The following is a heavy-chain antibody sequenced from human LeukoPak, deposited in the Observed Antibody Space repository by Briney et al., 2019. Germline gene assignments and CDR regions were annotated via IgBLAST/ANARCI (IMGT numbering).Heavy chain of an antibody. CDR3: ARDFDASIAAAGC. D-gene: IGHD6-13*01. CDR1: GFTFSSYS. J-gene: IGHJ4*02. Sequence: GGSLRLSCAASGFTFSSYSMNWVRQAPGKGLEWVSSISSSSSYIYYADSVKGRFTISRDNAKNSLYLQMNSLRAEDTAVYYCARDFDASIAAAGCWGQGTLVTVSS. CDR2: ISSSSSYI. V-gene: IGHV3-21*01.